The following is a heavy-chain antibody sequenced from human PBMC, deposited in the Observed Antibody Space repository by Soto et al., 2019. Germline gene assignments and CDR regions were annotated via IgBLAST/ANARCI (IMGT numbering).Heavy chain of an antibody. V-gene: IGHV4-34*01. CDR3: ARRVPGGSNYY. Sequence: SETLSLTCAVYGGSFSGYYWIWIRQPPGKGLEWIAEINHAGGTNYNPSLKSRVSISEDTSMNQFSLKLSSVTAADTAIYYCARRVPGGSNYYWGQGTQVTVSS. CDR2: INHAGGT. CDR1: GGSFSGYY. D-gene: IGHD1-26*01. J-gene: IGHJ4*02.